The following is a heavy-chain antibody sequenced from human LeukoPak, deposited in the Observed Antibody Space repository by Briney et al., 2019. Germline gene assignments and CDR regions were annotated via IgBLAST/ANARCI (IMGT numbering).Heavy chain of an antibody. D-gene: IGHD3-10*01. CDR2: IYSSGFT. J-gene: IGHJ4*02. V-gene: IGHV4-4*07. Sequence: PSETLSPTCTISGDSMSGYSWSWLRQPAGKELEWIGRIYSSGFTEYNLSLDGRVTMSIETSKNQFSLMLDSVTAADTATYYCARVHIVTGTYFDSWGQGALVTVSS. CDR3: ARVHIVTGTYFDS. CDR1: GDSMSGYS.